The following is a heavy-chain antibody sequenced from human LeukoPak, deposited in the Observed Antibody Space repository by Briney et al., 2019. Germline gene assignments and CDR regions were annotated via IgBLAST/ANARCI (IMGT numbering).Heavy chain of an antibody. D-gene: IGHD4-17*01. CDR1: GFTFSSYA. Sequence: GRSLRLSCAASGFTFSSYAMHWVRQAPGKGLEWVAVISYDGSNKYYADSVKGRFTISRDNSKNTLYLQMNSLRAEDTAVYYCAKTGWDYGDYDYWGQGTLVTVSS. V-gene: IGHV3-30-3*02. J-gene: IGHJ4*02. CDR3: AKTGWDYGDYDY. CDR2: ISYDGSNK.